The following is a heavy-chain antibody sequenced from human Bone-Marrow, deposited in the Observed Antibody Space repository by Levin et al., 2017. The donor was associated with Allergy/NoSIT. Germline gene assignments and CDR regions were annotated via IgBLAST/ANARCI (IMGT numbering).Heavy chain of an antibody. D-gene: IGHD3-10*01. V-gene: IGHV3-53*05. CDR3: ARDGSGIGIQY. CDR1: GFTVSSHY. CDR2: IYGDGST. J-gene: IGHJ1*01. Sequence: GESLKISCATSGFTVSSHYMSWVRQAPGKGLEWVSVIYGDGSTYYADSVKGRFTISRDNSKNTLYLQMNRLRGEDTAVYYCARDGSGIGIQYWGQGTLVTVSS.